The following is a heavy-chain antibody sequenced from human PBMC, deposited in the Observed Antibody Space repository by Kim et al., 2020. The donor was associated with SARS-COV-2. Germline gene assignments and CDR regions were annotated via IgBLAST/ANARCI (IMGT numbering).Heavy chain of an antibody. V-gene: IGHV3-11*06. Sequence: GGSLRLSCAASGFTFSDYYMSWIRQAPGKGLEWVSYISSSSSYTNYADSVKGRFTISRDNAKNSLYLQMNSLRAEDTAVYYCARDFCSSTSCYTRSGAFDYWGQGTLVTVSS. J-gene: IGHJ4*02. CDR1: GFTFSDYY. CDR3: ARDFCSSTSCYTRSGAFDY. CDR2: ISSSSSYT. D-gene: IGHD2-2*02.